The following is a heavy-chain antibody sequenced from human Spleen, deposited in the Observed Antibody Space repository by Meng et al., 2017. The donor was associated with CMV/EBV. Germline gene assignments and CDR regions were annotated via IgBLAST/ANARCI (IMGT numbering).Heavy chain of an antibody. V-gene: IGHV4-59*01. CDR1: GGSISGYY. J-gene: IGHJ6*02. CDR3: ARDQHDILSGSYRYYGLDV. D-gene: IGHD3-9*01. CDR2: IYYSGNT. Sequence: GSLRLSCAVSGGSISGYYWNWIRQPPGKGLEWIGYIYYSGNTNYNPSLKSRVTISVDRSKNQFSLELSSVTAADTAVYYCARDQHDILSGSYRYYGLDVWGQGTTVTVSS.